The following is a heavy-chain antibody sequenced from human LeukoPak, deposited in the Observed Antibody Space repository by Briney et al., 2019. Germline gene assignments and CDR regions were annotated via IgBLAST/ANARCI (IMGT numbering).Heavy chain of an antibody. CDR2: ISGSGGST. D-gene: IGHD3-10*01. V-gene: IGHV3-23*01. CDR1: GFTFSSYA. Sequence: GGSLRLSCAASGFTFSSYAMSWVRQAPGKGLEWVSAISGSGGSTYYADSVKGRFTISRDNAKNSLYLQMNSLRAEDTAVYYCAGIYYGSGSFDYWGQGTLVTVPA. J-gene: IGHJ4*02. CDR3: AGIYYGSGSFDY.